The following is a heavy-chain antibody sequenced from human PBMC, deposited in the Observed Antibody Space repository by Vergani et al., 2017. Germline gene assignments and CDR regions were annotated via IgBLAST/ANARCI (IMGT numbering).Heavy chain of an antibody. J-gene: IGHJ4*02. CDR1: GYSFTNYW. Sequence: EVQLVQSGAEVKKPGESLNISCQISGYSFTNYWIGCVRQMPGKGLEWMGIIHPADSDTRYSPSFQGQVTISGDKSNSTGYLQRSSLRASDSSMYYCARRYGRDSSGSKYFDYWGQGTLVTVSS. D-gene: IGHD3-22*01. CDR2: IHPADSDT. CDR3: ARRYGRDSSGSKYFDY. V-gene: IGHV5-51*01.